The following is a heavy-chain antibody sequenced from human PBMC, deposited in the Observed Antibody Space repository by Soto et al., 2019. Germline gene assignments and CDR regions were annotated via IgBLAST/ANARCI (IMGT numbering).Heavy chain of an antibody. V-gene: IGHV5-10-1*01. D-gene: IGHD6-13*01. Sequence: GESLKISCKGSGYSFTSYWISWVRQMPGKGLEWMGRIDPSDSYTNYSPSFQGHVTISADKSISTAYLQWSSLKASDTAMYYCATAHLYSSSWYPVPYYYYYYGMDVWGQGTTVTVSS. CDR3: ATAHLYSSSWYPVPYYYYYYGMDV. CDR1: GYSFTSYW. CDR2: IDPSDSYT. J-gene: IGHJ6*02.